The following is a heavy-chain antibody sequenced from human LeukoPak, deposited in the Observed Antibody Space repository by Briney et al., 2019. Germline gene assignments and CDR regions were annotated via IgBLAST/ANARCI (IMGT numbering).Heavy chain of an antibody. D-gene: IGHD4-17*01. CDR2: IIPIFGTA. V-gene: IGHV1-69*06. CDR1: GGTFSSYA. CDR3: ARDRYGDYLHYYYYYMDV. J-gene: IGHJ6*03. Sequence: SVKVSCKASGGTFSSYAISWVRQAPGQGLEWMGGIIPIFGTANYAQKFQGRVTITADKSTSTAYMELSSLRSEDTAVYYCARDRYGDYLHYYYYYMDVWGKGTTVTVSS.